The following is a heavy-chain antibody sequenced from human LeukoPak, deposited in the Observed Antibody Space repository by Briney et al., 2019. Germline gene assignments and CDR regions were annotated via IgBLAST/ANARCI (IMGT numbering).Heavy chain of an antibody. J-gene: IGHJ4*02. CDR1: GGSISSYY. CDR2: IYYSGST. V-gene: IGHV4-59*01. Sequence: SETLSLTCTVSGGSISSYYRSWIRQPPGKGLEWIGYIYYSGSTNYNPSLKSRVTISVDTSKNQFSLKLSSMTAADTAVYYCARGSGWYYYWGQGTLVTVSS. CDR3: ARGSGWYYY. D-gene: IGHD6-19*01.